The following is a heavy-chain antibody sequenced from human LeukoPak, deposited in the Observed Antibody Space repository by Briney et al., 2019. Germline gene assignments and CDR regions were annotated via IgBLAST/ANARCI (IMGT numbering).Heavy chain of an antibody. V-gene: IGHV3-48*03. CDR3: AVQHVAFDY. J-gene: IGHJ4*02. Sequence: PGGSLRLSCAASGFTFSSYEMNWVRQAPGKGLEWVSYISSSGSTIYYADSVKGRFTISRDNAKNSLYLQMNSLRAENTAVYYCAVQHVAFDYWGQGTLVTVSS. D-gene: IGHD1-1*01. CDR1: GFTFSSYE. CDR2: ISSSGSTI.